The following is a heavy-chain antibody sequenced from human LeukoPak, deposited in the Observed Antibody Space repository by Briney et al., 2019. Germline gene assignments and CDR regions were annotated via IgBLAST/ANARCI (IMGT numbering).Heavy chain of an antibody. J-gene: IGHJ4*02. D-gene: IGHD5-24*01. V-gene: IGHV3-43*02. Sequence: GGSLRLSCAASGFTFDDYAMHWVRQAPGKGLEWVSLISGDGGSTYYADSVKGRFTISRDNSKNSLYLQVNSLRTEDTALYYCAKDGRWLQQYYFDYWGQGTLVTVSS. CDR1: GFTFDDYA. CDR3: AKDGRWLQQYYFDY. CDR2: ISGDGGST.